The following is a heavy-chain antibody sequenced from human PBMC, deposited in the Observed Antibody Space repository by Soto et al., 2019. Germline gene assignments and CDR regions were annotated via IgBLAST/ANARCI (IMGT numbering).Heavy chain of an antibody. CDR3: ARVPDR. J-gene: IGHJ5*02. V-gene: IGHV4-30-2*01. CDR2: IYHSGST. D-gene: IGHD2-2*01. CDR1: GGSIISCGYS. Sequence: TLSLTCAVSGGSIISCGYSWSWIRQPPGKGLEWVGYIYHSGSTYYNPSLKSRVTISVDRSKNQFSLKLSSVTAADTAVYYCARVPDRWGQGTLVTVSS.